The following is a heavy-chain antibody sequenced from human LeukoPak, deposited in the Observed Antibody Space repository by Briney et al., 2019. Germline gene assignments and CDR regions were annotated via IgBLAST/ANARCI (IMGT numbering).Heavy chain of an antibody. D-gene: IGHD4-17*01. V-gene: IGHV4-59*12. CDR2: ISYSGTT. CDR1: GGSISSYY. CDR3: ARRPDYGDSIRSPGAFDI. J-gene: IGHJ3*02. Sequence: PSETLSLTCTVSGGSISSYYWSWMRQPPGKGLEWIGYISYSGTTNYNPSLQSRVTISVDTSKNQFSLKLSSVTAADTAVYYCARRPDYGDSIRSPGAFDIWGQGTMVTVSS.